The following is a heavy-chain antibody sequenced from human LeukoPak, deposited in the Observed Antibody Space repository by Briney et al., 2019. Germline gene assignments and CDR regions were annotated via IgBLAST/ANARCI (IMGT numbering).Heavy chain of an antibody. D-gene: IGHD5-12*01. V-gene: IGHV4-59*08. J-gene: IGHJ4*02. CDR3: ARSGYGPGGELDY. CDR1: GGSISSYY. Sequence: SETLSLTCTVSGGSISSYYWSWIRQPPGKGLEWIGYIYYSGSTNYNPSLKSRVTISVDTSKNQFSLKLSSVTAADTAVYYCARSGYGPGGELDYWGQGTLVTVSS. CDR2: IYYSGST.